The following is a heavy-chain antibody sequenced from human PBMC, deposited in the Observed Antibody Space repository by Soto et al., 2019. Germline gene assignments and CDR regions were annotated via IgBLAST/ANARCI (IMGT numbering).Heavy chain of an antibody. Sequence: GESLKISCKGSGYRFTSYWIAWVRQLPGKGLEFMGIIYPGDFDTRYNPSFQGQVTISVDNSISTAYLQWSSLRAPDTAMYFCARGYNSGLSINPYYFDLWGQGNLVTVYS. CDR1: GYRFTSYW. D-gene: IGHD6-19*01. CDR3: ARGYNSGLSINPYYFDL. CDR2: IYPGDFDT. J-gene: IGHJ4*02. V-gene: IGHV5-51*01.